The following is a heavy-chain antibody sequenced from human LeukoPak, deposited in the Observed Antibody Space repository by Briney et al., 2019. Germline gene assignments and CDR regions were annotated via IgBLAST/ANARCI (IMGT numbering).Heavy chain of an antibody. D-gene: IGHD3-16*01. CDR3: ARGRDYVWGN. Sequence: SETLSLTCVVSGGSISSSYAHWWSWVRQPPGKGLEWIGEAHHSERANYSPSFERRVTISVDTSKNHLSLKLTSVTAADTAIYYCARGRDYVWGNWGQGTLVIVSS. CDR1: GGSISSSYAHW. J-gene: IGHJ4*01. V-gene: IGHV4/OR15-8*01. CDR2: AHHSERA.